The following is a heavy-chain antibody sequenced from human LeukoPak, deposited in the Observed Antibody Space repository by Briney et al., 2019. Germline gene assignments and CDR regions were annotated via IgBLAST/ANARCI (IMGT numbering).Heavy chain of an antibody. Sequence: GASVKVSCKASGYTFTGYYMHWVRQAPGQGLEWMGWINPNSGGTNYAQKFQGRVTMTRDTSISTAYMELSRLGSDDTAVYYCARGVMTTVTTDYYYYGMDVWGQGTTVTVSS. CDR2: INPNSGGT. J-gene: IGHJ6*02. CDR1: GYTFTGYY. D-gene: IGHD4-17*01. V-gene: IGHV1-2*02. CDR3: ARGVMTTVTTDYYYYGMDV.